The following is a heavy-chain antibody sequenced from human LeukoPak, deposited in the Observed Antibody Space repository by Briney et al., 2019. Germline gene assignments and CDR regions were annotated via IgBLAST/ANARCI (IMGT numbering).Heavy chain of an antibody. J-gene: IGHJ1*01. Sequence: PSQTLSLTCTVSGGSISRSSYYWGWIRQPPGKGLEWIGNIYYSGNTYYNPSLKSRVTMSVDTSKNQFSLILTSVTAADTAVYYCARDLGVDCSGSSCYDRAEYFQRWGQGTLVTVSS. CDR2: IYYSGNT. V-gene: IGHV4-39*07. CDR3: ARDLGVDCSGSSCYDRAEYFQR. CDR1: GGSISRSSYY. D-gene: IGHD2-15*01.